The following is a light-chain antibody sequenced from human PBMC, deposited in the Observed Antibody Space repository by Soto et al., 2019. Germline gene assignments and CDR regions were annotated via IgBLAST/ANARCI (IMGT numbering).Light chain of an antibody. CDR2: SAS. V-gene: IGKV3-15*01. CDR1: QSISTE. Sequence: EIVMTQAPATLSVSPGERATLSCRASQSISTELAWYQQKPGQHPRLLIYSASTRSTGVPARFTGSGSGSEFTLTISGVQSEDVAVYYCQQGHNWLLTFGQGTRLEI. J-gene: IGKJ2*01. CDR3: QQGHNWLLT.